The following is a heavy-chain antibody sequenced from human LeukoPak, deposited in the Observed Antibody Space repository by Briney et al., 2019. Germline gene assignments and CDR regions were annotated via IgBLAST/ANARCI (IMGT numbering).Heavy chain of an antibody. D-gene: IGHD5-18*01. V-gene: IGHV3-53*01. CDR2: IYSGGST. CDR3: ARGKLPGYSYGLPDY. J-gene: IGHJ4*02. Sequence: AGGSLRLSCAASGFTVSSSYRSWVRQAPGKGLEGVSVIYSGGSTYYADSVKGPFTIPKDNYKNTLYLQMTSLSADDTAVYYCARGKLPGYSYGLPDYWGQGTLVTVSS. CDR1: GFTVSSSY.